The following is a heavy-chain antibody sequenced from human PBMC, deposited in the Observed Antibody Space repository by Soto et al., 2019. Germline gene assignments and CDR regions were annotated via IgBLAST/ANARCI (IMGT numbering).Heavy chain of an antibody. CDR3: ARLPVLSLVAVWGFDY. J-gene: IGHJ4*02. V-gene: IGHV5-10-1*03. D-gene: IGHD3-16*01. CDR2: IDPTDSYT. CDR1: SYIFTSYW. Sequence: EVQLVQSGAEVRKPGESLKISCKVSSYIFTSYWVSWVRQMPGKGLEWMGRIDPTDSYTDYSPSFQGHVTISVDKSINTAYLQWSSLKASDSAMYYCARLPVLSLVAVWGFDYWGLGTLVTVSS.